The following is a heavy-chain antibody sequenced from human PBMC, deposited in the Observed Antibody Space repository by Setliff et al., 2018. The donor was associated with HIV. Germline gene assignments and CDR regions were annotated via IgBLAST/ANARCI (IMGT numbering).Heavy chain of an antibody. CDR1: GFTFSSHW. CDR3: ARAYNVYDYRFDSSGYDY. D-gene: IGHD3-22*01. J-gene: IGHJ4*02. CDR2: IMQDGSEK. V-gene: IGHV3-7*03. Sequence: GGSLRLSCAASGFTFSSHWMAWVRQAPGKGLEWVANIMQDGSEKFYVDSVMGRFIASTDNARNSLFLEMNSLRAEDTAVYYCARAYNVYDYRFDSSGYDYWGQGTLVTVSS.